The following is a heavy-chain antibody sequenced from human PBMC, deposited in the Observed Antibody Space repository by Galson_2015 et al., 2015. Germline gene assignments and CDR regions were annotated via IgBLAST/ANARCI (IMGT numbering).Heavy chain of an antibody. CDR3: TTDFSDGRFGG. CDR2: IKSKSVGGTT. D-gene: IGHD3-10*01. Sequence: SLRLSCAASGFIFSNAWMSWVRQAPGKGLEWVGRIKSKSVGGTTDYAAPVKGRFTVSRDDSKNMAYLQMNSLKPEDTAMYYCTTDFSDGRFGGWGQGTLVTVPS. V-gene: IGHV3-15*01. J-gene: IGHJ4*02. CDR1: GFIFSNAW.